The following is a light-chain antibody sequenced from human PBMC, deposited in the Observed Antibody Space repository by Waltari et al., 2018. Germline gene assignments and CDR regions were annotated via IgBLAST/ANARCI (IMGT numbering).Light chain of an antibody. CDR1: QRVLYSSNNRNY. CDR2: WAS. V-gene: IGKV4-1*01. CDR3: QQYYTTPWT. J-gene: IGKJ1*01. Sequence: DIVMTQSPDSLAVSLGARATINCKSSQRVLYSSNNRNYLAWYQQKPGQSPKLVIYWASTRESGVPDRFSGSGSGTDFTLTISSLQAEDVATYYCQQYYTTPWTFGQGTKVEIK.